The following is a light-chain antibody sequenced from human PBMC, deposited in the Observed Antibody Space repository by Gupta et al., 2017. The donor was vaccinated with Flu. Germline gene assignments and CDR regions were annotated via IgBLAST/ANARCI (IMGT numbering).Light chain of an antibody. CDR1: QSVSIN. CDR2: DIS. CDR3: QQDNNPRT. Sequence: EIVMTQSPATLSVSPGERATLSCRASQSVSINLAWYQQKPGQAPRLLIYDISTRVTGVPARFSGSGSGTEFTLTISSLQSEDFAVYYCQQDNNPRTFGHGTKVDFK. V-gene: IGKV3-15*01. J-gene: IGKJ3*01.